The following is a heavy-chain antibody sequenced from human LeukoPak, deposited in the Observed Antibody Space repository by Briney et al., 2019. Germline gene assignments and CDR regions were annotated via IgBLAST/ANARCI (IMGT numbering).Heavy chain of an antibody. V-gene: IGHV1-69*06. CDR1: GGTFTIYA. D-gene: IGHD2-2*02. CDR2: IIPIFGTA. CDR3: ARENIVFVPAAILPLGWFDP. Sequence: SVKVSCKPSGGTFTIYATCWVRPAPGQGLGWMAGIIPIFGTANYAQKFKGGVTITAAKSTSTAYMELRSLRSEDTAVYYCARENIVFVPAAILPLGWFDPWGQGTLVTVSS. J-gene: IGHJ5*02.